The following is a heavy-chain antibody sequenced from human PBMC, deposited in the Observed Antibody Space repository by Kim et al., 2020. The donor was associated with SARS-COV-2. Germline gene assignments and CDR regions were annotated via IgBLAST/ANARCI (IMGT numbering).Heavy chain of an antibody. CDR2: ISTSGGST. CDR1: GFTFSSYA. V-gene: IGHV3-23*01. J-gene: IGHJ4*02. CDR3: AKKMGTNDFFFDY. Sequence: GGSLRLSCAASGFTFSSYAMSWVRQALGKGLEWVSIISTSGGSTYYADSVKGRFTISRDNSRNTLYLQMTSLRAEDTAIYYCAKKMGTNDFFFDYWGQGTLVTVSS. D-gene: IGHD1-7*01.